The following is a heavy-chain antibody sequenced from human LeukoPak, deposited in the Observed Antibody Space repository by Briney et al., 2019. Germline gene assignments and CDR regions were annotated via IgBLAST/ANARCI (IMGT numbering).Heavy chain of an antibody. CDR3: AKDTSIGRYCTNGVCSPFDY. CDR1: GFTFSSYA. Sequence: GGSLRLSCAASGFTFSSYAMSWVRQAPGKGLEWVSAISDSGGSTYDADSVKGRFTISRDNSKNTLYLQMNSLRVEDTAVCYCAKDTSIGRYCTNGVCSPFDYWGQGTLVTVSS. J-gene: IGHJ4*02. D-gene: IGHD2-8*01. CDR2: ISDSGGST. V-gene: IGHV3-23*01.